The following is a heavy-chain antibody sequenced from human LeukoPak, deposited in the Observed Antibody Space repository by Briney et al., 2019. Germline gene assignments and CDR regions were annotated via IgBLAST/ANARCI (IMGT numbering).Heavy chain of an antibody. D-gene: IGHD7-27*01. Sequence: PSETLSLTCTVSGGSISSSSYYWSWIRQPPGKGLEWIGYIYYSGSTNYNPSLKSRVTISVDTSKNQFSLKLSSVTAADTAVYYCARRRRPTRVWGGYYMDVWGKGTTVTVSS. CDR1: GGSISSSSYY. CDR3: ARRRRPTRVWGGYYMDV. CDR2: IYYSGST. J-gene: IGHJ6*03. V-gene: IGHV4-61*05.